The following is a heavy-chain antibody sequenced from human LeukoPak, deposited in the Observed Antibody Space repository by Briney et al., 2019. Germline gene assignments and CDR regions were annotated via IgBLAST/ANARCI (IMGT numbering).Heavy chain of an antibody. V-gene: IGHV4-59*01. D-gene: IGHD6-19*01. CDR3: ARRDSGGYGYFDL. CDR2: IYYSGST. CDR1: GGSISSYY. Sequence: SETLSLTCTVSGGSISSYYWSWLRQPPGKGLEWIGYIYYSGSTNYNPSLKSRVTISVDTSKNQFSLKLSSVTAADTAVYYCARRDSGGYGYFDLWGRGTLVTVSS. J-gene: IGHJ2*01.